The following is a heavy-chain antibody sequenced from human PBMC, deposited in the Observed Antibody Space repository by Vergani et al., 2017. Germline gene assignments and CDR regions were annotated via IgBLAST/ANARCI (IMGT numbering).Heavy chain of an antibody. CDR2: IAYDGSNK. Sequence: QVQLVESGGGVVQPGRSLRLSCAASGFTFSSYGMHWVRQAPGKGLEWVAVIAYDGSNKYYEDSVKGRFTISRDNSKNTLYLQMNSLTAEDTAVYYCAKDIPAGLWGQGTTVTVSS. CDR3: AKDIPAGL. CDR1: GFTFSSYG. D-gene: IGHD1-14*01. J-gene: IGHJ6*02. V-gene: IGHV3-30*18.